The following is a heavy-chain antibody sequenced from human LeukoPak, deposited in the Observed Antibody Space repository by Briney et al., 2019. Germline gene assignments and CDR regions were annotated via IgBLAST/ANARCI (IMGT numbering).Heavy chain of an antibody. J-gene: IGHJ4*02. CDR2: ISGSGGST. Sequence: GGTLRLSCAASGFTFSSYGMSWARQAPGKGLEWVSAISGSGGSTYHADSVKGRFTISRDNSKNTLYLQMNSLRAEDTAVYYCAKDRYSSGWYDYFDYWGQGTLVTVSS. D-gene: IGHD6-19*01. CDR3: AKDRYSSGWYDYFDY. CDR1: GFTFSSYG. V-gene: IGHV3-23*01.